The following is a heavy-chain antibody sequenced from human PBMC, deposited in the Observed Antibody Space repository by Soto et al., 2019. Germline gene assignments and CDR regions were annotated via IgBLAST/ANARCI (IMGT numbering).Heavy chain of an antibody. V-gene: IGHV3-48*02. D-gene: IGHD5-18*01. CDR3: ARAPSPWYCYGHRNWFDP. CDR1: GFTFSSYS. CDR2: ISSSSSTI. Sequence: EVQLVESGGGLVQPGGSLRLSCAASGFTFSSYSMNWVRQAPGKGLEWVSYISSSSSTIYYADSVKGRFTISRDNAKNSLYLQMNSLRDEDTAVYYCARAPSPWYCYGHRNWFDPWGQGTLVTVSS. J-gene: IGHJ5*02.